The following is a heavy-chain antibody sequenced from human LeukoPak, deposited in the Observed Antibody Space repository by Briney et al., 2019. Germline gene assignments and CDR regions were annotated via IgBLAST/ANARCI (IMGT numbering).Heavy chain of an antibody. D-gene: IGHD1-26*01. Sequence: SETLSLTCTVSGGSISSYYWGWIRQPAGKGLEWIGRIYTSGSTNYNPSLKSRVTMSVDTSKNQFSLKLSSVTAADTAVYYCARDLGVGATPASDYYFDYWGQGTLVTVSS. V-gene: IGHV4-4*07. CDR1: GGSISSYY. J-gene: IGHJ4*02. CDR3: ARDLGVGATPASDYYFDY. CDR2: IYTSGST.